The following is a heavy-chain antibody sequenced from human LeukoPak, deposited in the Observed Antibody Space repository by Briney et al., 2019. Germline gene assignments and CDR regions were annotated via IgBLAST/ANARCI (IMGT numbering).Heavy chain of an antibody. CDR3: ARGDGYNFFDY. V-gene: IGHV3-30*03. D-gene: IGHD5-24*01. CDR1: GFTFSSHG. CDR2: ISYDGSNK. Sequence: PGRSLRLSCAASGFTFSSHGMHWVRQAPGKGLEWVAVISYDGSNKDYVDSVKGRFTMSRDNSENTLYLQMKSLRAEDTAVYYCARGDGYNFFDYWGQGTLVTVSS. J-gene: IGHJ4*02.